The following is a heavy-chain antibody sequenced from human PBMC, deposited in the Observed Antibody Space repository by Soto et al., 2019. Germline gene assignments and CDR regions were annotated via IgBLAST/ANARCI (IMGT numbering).Heavy chain of an antibody. D-gene: IGHD2-15*01. J-gene: IGHJ6*03. CDR1: GFAFCTYA. V-gene: IGHV3-33*08. CDR3: ARDRCSGGSCIFFYYMDV. CDR2: IWYDGSNK. Sequence: GGSLRLSCAASGFAFCTYALAWVRRAPGKGLEWVAVIWYDGSNKYYADSVKGRFTISRDNSKNTLYLQMNSLRAEDTAVYYCARDRCSGGSCIFFYYMDVWGKGTTVTVSS.